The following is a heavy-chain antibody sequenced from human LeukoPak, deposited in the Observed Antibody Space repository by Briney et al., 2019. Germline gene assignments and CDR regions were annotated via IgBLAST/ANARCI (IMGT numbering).Heavy chain of an antibody. CDR3: ARVPGYDSSGYFDY. D-gene: IGHD3-22*01. CDR2: ISYDGSNK. V-gene: IGHV3-30*04. Sequence: PGGSLRLSCAASGFTFSSYAMHWVRQAPGKGREWVAVISYDGSNKYYADSVKGRFTISRDNSKNTLYLQMNSLRAEDTAVYYCARVPGYDSSGYFDYWGQGTLVTVSS. J-gene: IGHJ4*02. CDR1: GFTFSSYA.